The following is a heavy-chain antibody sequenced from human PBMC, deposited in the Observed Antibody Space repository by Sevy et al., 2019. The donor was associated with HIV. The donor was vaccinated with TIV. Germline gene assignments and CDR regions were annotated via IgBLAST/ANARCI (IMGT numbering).Heavy chain of an antibody. D-gene: IGHD6-19*01. CDR3: ARGGISGWTYFDY. V-gene: IGHV1-46*01. CDR2: INPSGGST. CDR1: GYTFSNYY. Sequence: ASVKVSCKPFGYTFSNYYMHWVRQAPGQGLEWMGIINPSGGSTTYAKKFQGRVTMTRDTSTSTVYMELSSLRTDDTAVYYCARGGISGWTYFDYWGQGTLVTVSS. J-gene: IGHJ4*02.